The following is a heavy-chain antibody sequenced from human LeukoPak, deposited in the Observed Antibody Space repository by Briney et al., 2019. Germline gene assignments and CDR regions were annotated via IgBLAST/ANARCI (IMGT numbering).Heavy chain of an antibody. Sequence: PGGSLRLSCAASGFTFSSYWMSWVRQAPGKGLEWVANIKQDGSEKYYVDSVKGRFTISRDNAKNSLYLQMNSLRAEDTAVYYGGREGGGGYYGSGSYYRPYYYYGMDVWGQGTTVTVSS. D-gene: IGHD3-10*01. CDR3: GREGGGGYYGSGSYYRPYYYYGMDV. CDR1: GFTFSSYW. J-gene: IGHJ6*02. V-gene: IGHV3-7*01. CDR2: IKQDGSEK.